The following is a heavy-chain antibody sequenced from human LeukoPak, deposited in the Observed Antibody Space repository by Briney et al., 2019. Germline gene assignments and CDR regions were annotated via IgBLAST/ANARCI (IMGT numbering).Heavy chain of an antibody. Sequence: PRGSLRLSCAASGFTFDDYAMHWVRQAPGKGLEWVSGISWNSGSIGYADSVKGRFTISRDNAKNSLYLQMNSLRAEDTAVYYCARSTIDYSNYFDYWGQGTLVTVSS. J-gene: IGHJ4*02. V-gene: IGHV3-9*01. CDR3: ARSTIDYSNYFDY. D-gene: IGHD4-11*01. CDR2: ISWNSGSI. CDR1: GFTFDDYA.